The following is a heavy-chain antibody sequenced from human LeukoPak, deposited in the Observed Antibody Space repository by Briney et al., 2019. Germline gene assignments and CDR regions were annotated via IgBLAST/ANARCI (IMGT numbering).Heavy chain of an antibody. CDR2: INHSGST. V-gene: IGHV4-34*01. J-gene: IGHJ3*02. Sequence: SETLSLTCAVYGGSFSGYYWSWIRQPPGKGLEWIGEINHSGSTNYNPSLKSRVTISVDTSKNQFSLKLSSVTAADTAVYYCARTDSSGYYRRPDAFDIWGQGTMVTVSS. D-gene: IGHD3-22*01. CDR1: GGSFSGYY. CDR3: ARTDSSGYYRRPDAFDI.